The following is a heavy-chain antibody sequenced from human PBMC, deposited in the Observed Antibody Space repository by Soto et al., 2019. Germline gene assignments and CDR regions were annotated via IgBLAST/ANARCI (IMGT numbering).Heavy chain of an antibody. J-gene: IGHJ4*02. D-gene: IGHD3-3*01. CDR3: ARDSQLEKNYDFRSGEMASWCFDY. V-gene: IGHV3-48*03. Sequence: EVQLVESGGGLVQPGGSLRLSCAASGFTFSSYEMNWVRQAPGKGLEWVSYISSSGSTIYYADSVKGRFTISRDNAKNIHYLRMNRLRADDTSVYYCARDSQLEKNYDFRSGEMASWCFDYWGQGTLVTVAS. CDR2: ISSSGSTI. CDR1: GFTFSSYE.